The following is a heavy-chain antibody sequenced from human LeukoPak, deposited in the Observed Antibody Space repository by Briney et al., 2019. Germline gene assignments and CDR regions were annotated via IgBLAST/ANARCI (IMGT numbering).Heavy chain of an antibody. CDR3: ARDLGSGWLAYFDY. Sequence: GGSLRLSCGASGFTFSSYEMNWVRQAPGKGLQWVSTITASGTDTFYADSVRGRFTISRDNAKNSLYLQMDSLRAEDTAVYYCARDLGSGWLAYFDYWGQGNLVTVSS. V-gene: IGHV3-21*01. D-gene: IGHD6-19*01. CDR1: GFTFSSYE. J-gene: IGHJ4*02. CDR2: ITASGTDT.